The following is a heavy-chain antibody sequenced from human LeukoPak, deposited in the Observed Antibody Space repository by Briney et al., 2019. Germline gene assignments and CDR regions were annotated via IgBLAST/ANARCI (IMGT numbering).Heavy chain of an antibody. CDR2: INPNSGGT. D-gene: IGHD3-3*01. Sequence: ASVKVSCKASGYTFTGYYMHWVRQAPGQGLEWMGWINPNSGGTDYAQKFQGRVTMTRNTSISTAYMELSRLRSDDTAVYYCAIDPYDFWSGYPHNWFDPWGQGTLVTVSS. J-gene: IGHJ5*02. V-gene: IGHV1-2*02. CDR3: AIDPYDFWSGYPHNWFDP. CDR1: GYTFTGYY.